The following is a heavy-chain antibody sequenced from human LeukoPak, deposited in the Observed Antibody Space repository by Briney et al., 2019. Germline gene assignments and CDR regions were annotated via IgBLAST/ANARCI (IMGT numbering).Heavy chain of an antibody. J-gene: IGHJ4*02. Sequence: GGSLRLSCAASGFTFSSYAMHWVRQAPGKGLEWVAVISYDGSNKYYADSVKGRFTISRDNSKNTLYLQMNSLRAEDTAVYYCARVALYYDSSEGDFDYWGQGTLVTVSS. CDR3: ARVALYYDSSEGDFDY. CDR2: ISYDGSNK. D-gene: IGHD3-22*01. V-gene: IGHV3-30-3*01. CDR1: GFTFSSYA.